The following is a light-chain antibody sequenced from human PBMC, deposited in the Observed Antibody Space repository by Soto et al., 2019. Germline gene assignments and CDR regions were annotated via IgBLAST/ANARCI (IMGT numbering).Light chain of an antibody. V-gene: IGLV2-14*03. CDR2: DIR. CDR1: SSDVGGYKY. CDR3: SAYTSSSTRV. J-gene: IGLJ1*01. Sequence: QSALTQPASVSGSPGQSITISCTGTSSDVGGYKYVSWYQQHPGKAPKLMIYDIRNRPSGVSNRFSGSKSGNTASLTNSGLQAEDEADYYCSAYTSSSTRVFGPGTKLTVL.